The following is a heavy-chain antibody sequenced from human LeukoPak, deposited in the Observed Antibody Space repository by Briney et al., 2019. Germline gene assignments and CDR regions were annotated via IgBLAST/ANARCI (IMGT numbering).Heavy chain of an antibody. CDR3: ARGGSYAYRGWFAP. CDR1: GGSISSYY. D-gene: IGHD1-26*01. J-gene: IGHJ5*02. V-gene: IGHV4-59*01. CDR2: IYYSGST. Sequence: SETLSLTCTVSGGSISSYYWSWIRQPPGKGLEGIGYIYYSGSTNYNPSLKSRVTISVDTSKNQFSLRLSSVTAADTAVYYCARGGSYAYRGWFAPWGQGTLVTVSS.